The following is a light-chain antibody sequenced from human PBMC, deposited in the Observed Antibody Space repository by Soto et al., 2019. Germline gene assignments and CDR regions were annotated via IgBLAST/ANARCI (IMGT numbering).Light chain of an antibody. CDR3: QQYSTLPHT. V-gene: IGKV3-15*01. J-gene: IGKJ2*01. CDR1: QSVSSN. Sequence: EIVMTQSPATLSVSPGERAALSCRASQSVSSNLAWYQQKPGQAPRLLIYGASTRATGVPARFSGSGSGTDFTLTISSLQSEDFAVYYCQQYSTLPHTFCQGTKLEVK. CDR2: GAS.